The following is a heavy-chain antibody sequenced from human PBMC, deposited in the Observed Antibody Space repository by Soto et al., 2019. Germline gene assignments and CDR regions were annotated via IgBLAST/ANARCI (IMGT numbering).Heavy chain of an antibody. Sequence: QVQLVESGGGVVQPGGSLRLSCAASGFTFSGFGMHWVRQAPGKGLEWVAVIWYDGNDKYYADSVKGRFSVSRDNSKNTLYLQMNSLRAEATAVYYCARGRGGDYGGNSGDFDYWGQGNLVTVSS. CDR3: ARGRGGDYGGNSGDFDY. J-gene: IGHJ4*02. CDR1: GFTFSGFG. CDR2: IWYDGNDK. D-gene: IGHD4-17*01. V-gene: IGHV3-33*01.